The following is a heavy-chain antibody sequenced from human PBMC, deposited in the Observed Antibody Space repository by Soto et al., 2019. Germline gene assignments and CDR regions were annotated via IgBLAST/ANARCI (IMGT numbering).Heavy chain of an antibody. CDR2: IKSKTDGGAT. CDR1: GFTFSNTW. V-gene: IGHV3-15*01. D-gene: IGHD2-2*01. CDR3: TAEIAVIPTAIDY. J-gene: IGHJ4*02. Sequence: GGSLRLSCAASGFTFSNTWLNWVRQAPGTGPEWVGRIKSKTDGGATDYAAPVKGRFTISRDDSKNTLYLQMNSLKSEDTAVYYCTAEIAVIPTAIDYWGQGTLVTVSS.